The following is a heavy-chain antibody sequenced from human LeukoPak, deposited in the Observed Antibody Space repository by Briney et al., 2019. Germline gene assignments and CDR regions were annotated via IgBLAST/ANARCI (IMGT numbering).Heavy chain of an antibody. J-gene: IGHJ4*02. CDR2: VFYNGNT. D-gene: IGHD1-26*01. CDR3: ARGGRSYYEVVDY. V-gene: IGHV4-59*01. CDR1: GGSIGAYF. Sequence: SETLSLTCTVSGGSIGAYFWSWIRQSPGTGLEWIGYVFYNGNTNYNPSLKSRVTISVDTSKNQFSLTLSSVTAADTAVYYCARGGRSYYEVVDYWGQGTPVTVSS.